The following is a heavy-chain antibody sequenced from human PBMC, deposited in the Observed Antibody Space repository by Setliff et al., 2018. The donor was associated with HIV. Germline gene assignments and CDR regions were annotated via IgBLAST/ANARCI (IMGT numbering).Heavy chain of an antibody. CDR1: GFIFDNAW. V-gene: IGHV4-59*12. CDR3: SNWNTTIDEDA. D-gene: IGHD5-18*01. Sequence: GSLRLSCAAAGFIFDNAWMSWVRQAPGKGLQWIGFIYNSVTTNYLPSLKSRVTMSLDTSKNQFSLKMTSVTAADTALYYCSNWNTTIDEDAWGQGTLVTVSS. J-gene: IGHJ5*02. CDR2: IYNSVTT.